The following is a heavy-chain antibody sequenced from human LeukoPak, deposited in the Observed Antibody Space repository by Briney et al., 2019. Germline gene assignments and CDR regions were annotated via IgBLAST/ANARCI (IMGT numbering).Heavy chain of an antibody. CDR3: AKDRGLSVAGSYFDY. CDR2: ISGSGGST. D-gene: IGHD6-19*01. V-gene: IGHV3-23*01. Sequence: GGSLRLSCAASGFTFSSYAMSWVRQAPGKGLEWVSAISGSGGSTYYADSVKGRFTISRDNSKNTLYLQMNSLRAEDTAVYYCAKDRGLSVAGSYFDYWGQGTLVTVSS. CDR1: GFTFSSYA. J-gene: IGHJ4*02.